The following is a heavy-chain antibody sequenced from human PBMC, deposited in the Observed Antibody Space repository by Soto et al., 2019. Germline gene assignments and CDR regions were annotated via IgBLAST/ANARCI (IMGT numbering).Heavy chain of an antibody. CDR3: ASLGGRFGETPNFDY. Sequence: GESLKISCKGSGYSFTSYWIGWVRQMPGKGLEWMGIIYPGDSDTRYSPSFQGQVTISADKSISTAYLQWSSLKASDTAMYYCASLGGRFGETPNFDYWGQGTLVTVSS. D-gene: IGHD3-10*01. V-gene: IGHV5-51*01. CDR2: IYPGDSDT. CDR1: GYSFTSYW. J-gene: IGHJ4*02.